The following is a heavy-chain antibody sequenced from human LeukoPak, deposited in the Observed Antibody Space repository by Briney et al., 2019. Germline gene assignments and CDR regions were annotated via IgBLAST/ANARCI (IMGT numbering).Heavy chain of an antibody. CDR2: ISSSGSII. CDR1: GFTFSGYE. Sequence: GGSLRLSCAAPGFTFSGYEMNWVRQAPGKGLEWVSYISSSGSIIYYADSVMGRFTISRDNAKNSLYLQMNSLRAEDTAVYYCARDDAGYSSAWYWVYSGQGTLVTVSS. V-gene: IGHV3-48*03. J-gene: IGHJ4*02. CDR3: ARDDAGYSSAWYWVY. D-gene: IGHD6-19*01.